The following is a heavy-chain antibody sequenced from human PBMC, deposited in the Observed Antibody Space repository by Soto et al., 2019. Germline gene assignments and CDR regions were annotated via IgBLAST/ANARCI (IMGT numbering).Heavy chain of an antibody. J-gene: IGHJ6*01. CDR1: GGTFSSYA. CDR3: ARENYYDSSGYYYDYYYYGMDV. D-gene: IGHD3-22*01. CDR2: IIPIFGTA. V-gene: IGHV1-69*13. Sequence: SVKVSCKASGGTFSSYAISWVRKAPGQGLEWMGGIIPIFGTANYAQKFQGRVTITADESTSTAYMELSSLRSEDTAVYYCARENYYDSSGYYYDYYYYGMDVWGQGTTVTVSS.